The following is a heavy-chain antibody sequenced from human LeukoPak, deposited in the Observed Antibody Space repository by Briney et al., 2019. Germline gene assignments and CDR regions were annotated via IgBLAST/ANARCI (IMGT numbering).Heavy chain of an antibody. V-gene: IGHV4-30-2*01. Sequence: SQTLSLTCTVSGASISSGGYYWNWIRQPPGKGLEWIGYIYYSGGTYYNPSLKNRVTISVDRSKNQFSLNLSSVTAADTAVYYCARAVILARKLDYWGQGTLVTVSS. CDR2: IYYSGGT. CDR3: ARAVILARKLDY. D-gene: IGHD6-6*01. J-gene: IGHJ4*02. CDR1: GASISSGGYY.